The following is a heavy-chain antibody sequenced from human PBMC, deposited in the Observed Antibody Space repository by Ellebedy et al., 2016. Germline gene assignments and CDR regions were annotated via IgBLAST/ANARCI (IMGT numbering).Heavy chain of an antibody. V-gene: IGHV1-24*01. CDR1: GYTLTELS. CDR2: FDPEDGET. Sequence: ASVKVSCKVSGYTLTELSMHWVRQAPGKGLEWMGGFDPEDGETIYAQKFQGRVTMTEDTSTDTAYMELSSLRSEDTAVYNCARGDRLAMYYYYYGMDVWGQGTTVTVSS. CDR3: ARGDRLAMYYYYYGMDV. J-gene: IGHJ6*02.